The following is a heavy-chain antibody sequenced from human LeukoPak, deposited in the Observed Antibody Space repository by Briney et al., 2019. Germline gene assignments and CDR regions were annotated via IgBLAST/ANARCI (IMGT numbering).Heavy chain of an antibody. CDR3: ARVTSGEFADY. J-gene: IGHJ4*02. CDR1: GDSISSGGYY. CDR2: IYYSGIT. Sequence: PSETLSLTCTVSGDSISSGGYYWSWIRQHPGKGLEWIGYIYYSGITYYNPSLKSRVTISVDTSKNQFSLYLSSVTAADTAVYYCARVTSGEFADYWGQGTLVTVSS. D-gene: IGHD3-10*01. V-gene: IGHV4-31*03.